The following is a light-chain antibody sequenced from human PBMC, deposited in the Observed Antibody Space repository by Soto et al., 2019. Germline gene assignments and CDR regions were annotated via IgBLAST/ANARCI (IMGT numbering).Light chain of an antibody. V-gene: IGKV1-39*01. CDR1: QSISSY. J-gene: IGKJ3*01. CDR3: QQSYSTPLFT. Sequence: DIQMTQSPSSLSASVGDRVTITCRASQSISSYLNWYQQKPGKAPKLLIYAASSLQSGVPSRFSGSGSGTDFNLTISSLQPEDFATYYCQQSYSTPLFTFGPRTKVDIK. CDR2: AAS.